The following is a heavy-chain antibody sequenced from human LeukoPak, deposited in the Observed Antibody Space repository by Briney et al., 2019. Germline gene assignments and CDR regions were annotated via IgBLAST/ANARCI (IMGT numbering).Heavy chain of an antibody. CDR1: GGSFSGYY. D-gene: IGHD3-10*01. CDR3: ARVCYYGSGSYYNWPWFDP. CDR2: INHSGST. J-gene: IGHJ5*02. Sequence: SETLSLTCAAYGGSFSGYYWSWIRQPPGKGLEWIGEINHSGSTNYNPSLKSRVTISVDTSKNQFSLKLSSVTAADTAVYYCARVCYYGSGSYYNWPWFDPWGQGTLVTVSS. V-gene: IGHV4-34*01.